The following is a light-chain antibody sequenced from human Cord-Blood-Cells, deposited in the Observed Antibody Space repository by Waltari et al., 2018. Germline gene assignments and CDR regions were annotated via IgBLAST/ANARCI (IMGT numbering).Light chain of an antibody. V-gene: IGKV1-39*01. CDR1: QSISSY. CDR2: AAS. J-gene: IGKJ1*01. CDR3: QQSYSTPRT. Sequence: DIQMTQSPSSLSASVGDRVTITFRTSQSISSYLNWYQQTQGQAPKLLLYAASSLKSGVPSRFSGSGSGTDVTLTISSLQPEDFATYDCQQSYSTPRTFGQGTKVEIK.